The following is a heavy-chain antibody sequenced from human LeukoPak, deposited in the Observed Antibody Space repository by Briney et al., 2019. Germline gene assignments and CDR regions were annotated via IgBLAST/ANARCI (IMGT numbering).Heavy chain of an antibody. CDR1: GITGSSFA. CDR2: ISGSGSST. D-gene: IGHD6-19*01. J-gene: IGHJ4*02. CDR3: AKGAPYRSGGYLDY. V-gene: IGHV3-23*01. Sequence: SLILSCANSGITGSSFAMAWVRQAPGKGLEWASTISGSGSSTYYPGFVKGRFTISRDKSMNTLYLLMNSLRAEDTAVYYCAKGAPYRSGGYLDYWGQGILVTVSS.